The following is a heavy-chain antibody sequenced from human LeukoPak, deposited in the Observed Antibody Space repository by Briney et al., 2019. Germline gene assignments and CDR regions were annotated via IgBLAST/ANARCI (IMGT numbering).Heavy chain of an antibody. CDR2: IHDSAGT. Sequence: PSETLSLTCTVSGGSISSGGYYWGWLRQHPGKGLEWIRNIHDSAGTYYNPSLKSRLTISLDTSKNQFSLKRSAVTAADTAVYFCAIALAGFGEMPNYWGQGTLVTVSS. CDR3: AIALAGFGEMPNY. CDR1: GGSISSGGYY. D-gene: IGHD3-10*01. J-gene: IGHJ4*02. V-gene: IGHV4-31*03.